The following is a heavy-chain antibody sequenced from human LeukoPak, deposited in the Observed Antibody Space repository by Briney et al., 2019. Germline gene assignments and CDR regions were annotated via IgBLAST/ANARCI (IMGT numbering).Heavy chain of an antibody. D-gene: IGHD2-2*01. J-gene: IGHJ6*03. V-gene: IGHV3-23*01. CDR2: IRGSGGST. Sequence: TGGSLRLSCAASGFTFSSYAMSWVRQAPGKGLEWVSAIRGSGGSTYYADSVKGRFTISRDNSKNTLYVQMNSLRAEDTAVYYCAKLVVPAAINPILYDYMDVWGKGTTVTVSS. CDR3: AKLVVPAAINPILYDYMDV. CDR1: GFTFSSYA.